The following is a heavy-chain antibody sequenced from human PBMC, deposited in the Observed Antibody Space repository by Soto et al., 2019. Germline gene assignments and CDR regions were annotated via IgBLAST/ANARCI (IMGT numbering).Heavy chain of an antibody. V-gene: IGHV1-18*04. CDR2: MSPNNGNT. D-gene: IGHD5-12*01. CDR1: GYTFTNYG. CDR3: ARVQSSGYDY. J-gene: IGHJ4*02. Sequence: QVQLVQSGVELKKPGASVRVSCKASGYTFTNYGISWVRQAPGQGLEWVGWMSPNNGNTHYAPKLQGRVTMTRDTHTNTAYLDLRSLRSEDTAVYYCARVQSSGYDYWGQGTLVTVSS.